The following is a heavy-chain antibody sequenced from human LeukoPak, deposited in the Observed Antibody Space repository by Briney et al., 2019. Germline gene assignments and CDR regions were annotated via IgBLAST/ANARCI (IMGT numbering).Heavy chain of an antibody. CDR2: ISYSGTT. V-gene: IGHV4-59*08. Sequence: SETLSLTCTVSGGSISSYYWSWIRQPPGKGLEWIGFISYSGTTNYNPSLKSRVTISLDTSKKQFSLKLSSVSAAGTAAYYCAGGDSSGWTDFDYWGQGTLVTVSS. D-gene: IGHD6-19*01. CDR3: AGGDSSGWTDFDY. CDR1: GGSISSYY. J-gene: IGHJ4*02.